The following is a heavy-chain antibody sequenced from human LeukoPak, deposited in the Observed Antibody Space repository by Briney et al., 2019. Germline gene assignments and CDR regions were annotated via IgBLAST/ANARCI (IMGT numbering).Heavy chain of an antibody. CDR1: GASISHYY. CDR2: VHTSGGS. D-gene: IGHD1-26*01. Sequence: SETLSLTCTVSGASISHYYWSWIRQTPERGLEWMGLVHTSGGSTYYPSLKTRLTMSIDTSRSQLSLKLTSVTAADTAVYFCARLGSYHDFWGQGALVTVSS. CDR3: ARLGSYHDF. J-gene: IGHJ4*02. V-gene: IGHV4-4*09.